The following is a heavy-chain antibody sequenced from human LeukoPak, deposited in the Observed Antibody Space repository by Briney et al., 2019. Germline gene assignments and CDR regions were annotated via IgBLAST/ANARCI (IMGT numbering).Heavy chain of an antibody. CDR1: GYSFTTYW. CDR3: ARLRAGSGSYYSPFDP. Sequence: GESLKISCKGSGYSFTTYWIGWVRQMPGKALEWMGIIYPGESDTRYSPSFRGQVTISADKSISTAYLQWSSLKAADTAVYYCARLRAGSGSYYSPFDPWGQGTLVTVSS. V-gene: IGHV5-51*01. CDR2: IYPGESDT. D-gene: IGHD3-10*01. J-gene: IGHJ5*02.